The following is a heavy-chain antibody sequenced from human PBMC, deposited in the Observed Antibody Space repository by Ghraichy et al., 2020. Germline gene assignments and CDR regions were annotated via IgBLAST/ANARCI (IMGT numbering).Heavy chain of an antibody. V-gene: IGHV3-20*04. CDR1: GFTFDDYG. J-gene: IGHJ6*02. CDR2: INWNGGST. Sequence: LSLTCTASGFTFDDYGMSWVRQAPGKGLEWVSGINWNGGSTGYADSVKGRFTISRDNAKNSLYLQMNSLRAEDTALYYCARVKRSGWYLPNYGMDVWGQGTTVTVSS. D-gene: IGHD6-19*01. CDR3: ARVKRSGWYLPNYGMDV.